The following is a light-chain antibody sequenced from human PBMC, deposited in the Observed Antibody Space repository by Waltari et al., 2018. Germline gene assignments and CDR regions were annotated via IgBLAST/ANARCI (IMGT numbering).Light chain of an antibody. V-gene: IGKV2-28*01. CDR3: MQARQTPRT. CDR2: LGS. Sequence: DIVMTQSPLSLPVTPGEPASISCRFSQSLLHSNGYNYLDWYLQKPGQSPQLLVYLGSNRASGVPDRFSGSGSGTDFTLKISKVEAEDVGVYYCMQARQTPRTFGQGTKVEIK. J-gene: IGKJ1*01. CDR1: QSLLHSNGYNY.